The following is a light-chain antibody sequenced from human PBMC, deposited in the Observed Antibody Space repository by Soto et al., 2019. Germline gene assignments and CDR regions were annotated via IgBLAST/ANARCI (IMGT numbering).Light chain of an antibody. J-gene: IGKJ2*01. Sequence: DIQMTQSPSSLSASVGDRVTITCRSSQIIRTYLNWYQQKPGKAPKLLIYSAFTLQSGVPSRFSGSGSGANFSLTISSLQPEDFATYYCQQGYSTLPYTFGQGTKVEI. CDR1: QIIRTY. V-gene: IGKV1-39*01. CDR3: QQGYSTLPYT. CDR2: SAF.